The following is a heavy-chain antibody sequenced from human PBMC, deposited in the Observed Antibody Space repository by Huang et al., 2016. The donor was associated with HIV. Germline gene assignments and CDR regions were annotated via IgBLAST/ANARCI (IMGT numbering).Heavy chain of an antibody. J-gene: IGHJ5*02. V-gene: IGHV3-21*02. CDR2: IGSDRSYI. Sequence: EVELVESGGGLVKPGGSLRRSCAASGFAFSSYGMNWVRQAPGKGLEGVAFIGSDRSYIYYADSVKGRVTISRDNAKSSIYLQLDSLRAEDTAVYYCAYQQWLVGGLNHWGQGTLVVVSS. CDR1: GFAFSSYG. D-gene: IGHD6-19*01. CDR3: AYQQWLVGGLNH.